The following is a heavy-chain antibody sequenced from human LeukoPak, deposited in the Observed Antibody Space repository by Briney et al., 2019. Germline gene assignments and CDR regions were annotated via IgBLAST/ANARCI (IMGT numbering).Heavy chain of an antibody. Sequence: SVKISCKASGGTFSSYAISWVRQAPGQGLEWMGGIIPIFGTANYAQKFQGRVTITADESTSTAYMELSSLRSEDTAVYYCARQTYYYGSGSPQSLYYYYGMDVWGQGTTVTVSS. J-gene: IGHJ6*02. CDR1: GGTFSSYA. CDR2: IIPIFGTA. CDR3: ARQTYYYGSGSPQSLYYYYGMDV. V-gene: IGHV1-69*13. D-gene: IGHD3-10*01.